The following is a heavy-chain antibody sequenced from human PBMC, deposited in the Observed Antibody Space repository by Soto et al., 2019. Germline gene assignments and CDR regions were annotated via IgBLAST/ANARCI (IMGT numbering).Heavy chain of an antibody. D-gene: IGHD2-21*02. CDR3: ARRRYCGADCYSKYYYGMDV. V-gene: IGHV1-69*02. CDR1: GSTFSSYT. CDR2: IIPVLGVT. Sequence: QVQLVQSGAEVKKPGSSVKVSCQASGSTFSSYTVSWVRQAPGQGLEWMGRIIPVLGVTNYAPKFKGRVTITADKSKTTVYMELSSLRSGDTAVYYCARRRYCGADCYSKYYYGMDVW. J-gene: IGHJ6*01.